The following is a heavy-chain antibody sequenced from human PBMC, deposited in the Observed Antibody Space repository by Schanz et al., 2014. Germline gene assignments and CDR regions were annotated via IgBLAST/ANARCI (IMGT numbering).Heavy chain of an antibody. J-gene: IGHJ4*02. V-gene: IGHV3-30*02. Sequence: VQLVESGGGVVQPGGSLRLSCVGSGYSFSDYDMYWIRQAPGKGLEWLAFLRSDGSRRDYADSVKGRFTISRDNSRNTLSLQMSSLRPEGTAVYYCAKDPPRGVRTPIKPTLDYWGQGTRVTVS. CDR2: LRSDGSRR. CDR3: AKDPPRGVRTPIKPTLDY. D-gene: IGHD3-10*01. CDR1: GYSFSDYD.